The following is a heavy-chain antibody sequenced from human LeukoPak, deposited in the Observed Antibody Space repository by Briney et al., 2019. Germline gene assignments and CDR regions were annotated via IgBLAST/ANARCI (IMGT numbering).Heavy chain of an antibody. CDR3: ARDVAVAGKGNWFDP. CDR1: GYSFSGYY. J-gene: IGHJ5*02. V-gene: IGHV1-2*02. CDR2: INPNSGGT. D-gene: IGHD6-19*01. Sequence: GASVKVSCKASGYSFSGYYMQWVRQAPGQGLEWMGWINPNSGGTNYAQKFQGRVTVTRDTSISTVYMELSRLRSDDTAVYYCARDVAVAGKGNWFDPWGQGTPVTVSS.